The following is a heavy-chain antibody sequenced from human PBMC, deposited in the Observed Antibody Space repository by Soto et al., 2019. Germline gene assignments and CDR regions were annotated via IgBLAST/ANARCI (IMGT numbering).Heavy chain of an antibody. D-gene: IGHD1-26*01. J-gene: IGHJ3*02. V-gene: IGHV3-30*18. CDR2: ISYDGSNK. CDR3: AKSLVGATGDAFDI. CDR1: GFTFSSYG. Sequence: QPGGSLRLSCAASGFTFSSYGMHWVRQAPGKGLEWVAVISYDGSNKYYADSVKGRFTISRDNSKNTLYLQMNSLRAEDTAVYYCAKSLVGATGDAFDIWGQGTMVTVSS.